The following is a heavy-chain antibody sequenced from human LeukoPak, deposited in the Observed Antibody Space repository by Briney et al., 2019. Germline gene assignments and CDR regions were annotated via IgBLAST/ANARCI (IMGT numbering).Heavy chain of an antibody. Sequence: GGSLRLSCAASGFTFSSYSMNWVRQAPGKGLEWVSSISGSSSYIYYADSVKGRFTISRDNAKNSLYLQMNSLRAEDTAVYYCARDGFFDYWGQGTLVTVSS. D-gene: IGHD5-12*01. CDR1: GFTFSSYS. V-gene: IGHV3-21*01. CDR2: ISGSSSYI. CDR3: ARDGFFDY. J-gene: IGHJ4*02.